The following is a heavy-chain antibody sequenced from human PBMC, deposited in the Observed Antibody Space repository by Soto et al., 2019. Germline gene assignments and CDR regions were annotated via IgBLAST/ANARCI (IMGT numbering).Heavy chain of an antibody. CDR3: ASLSWYRSDY. J-gene: IGHJ4*02. Sequence: QVQLVESGGGLVKPGESLRLSCAASGFTFSGNDMTWVRQAPGKGLEWVSYISYTGRDTFYGESVKGRFAISRDNAKNWVYLQMNSRRAEDTAVYCCASLSWYRSDYCGQGTPVTVSS. D-gene: IGHD6-13*01. CDR2: ISYTGRDT. CDR1: GFTFSGND. V-gene: IGHV3-11*01.